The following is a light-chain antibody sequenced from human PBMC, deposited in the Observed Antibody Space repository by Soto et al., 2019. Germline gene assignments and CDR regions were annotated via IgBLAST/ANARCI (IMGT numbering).Light chain of an antibody. CDR1: QGITKD. CDR3: QQRSNWPPIT. J-gene: IGKJ5*01. V-gene: IGKV1-17*01. CDR2: AAS. Sequence: DIQMTQSPSSLSASVGDRVTITCRASQGITKDLGWYQQKPGKAPKRLIYAASSLQSGVPSRFSGSGSGTEFTLTISSLQPEDFAVYYCQQRSNWPPITFGQGTRLEIK.